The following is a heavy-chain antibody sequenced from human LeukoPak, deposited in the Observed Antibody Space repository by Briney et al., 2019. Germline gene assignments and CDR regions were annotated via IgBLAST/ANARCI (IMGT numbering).Heavy chain of an antibody. V-gene: IGHV3-7*01. CDR1: GFTFSSYW. J-gene: IGHJ3*01. CDR3: AREGMVREVPDAFDL. D-gene: IGHD3-10*01. Sequence: GGSLRLSCAASGFTFSSYWMDWVRQVPGKGLEWVANIKQDGIEKYFVGSVKGRFAISRDNAKNSLYLQMNSLRVEDTAVYYCAREGMVREVPDAFDLWGQGTMVTVSS. CDR2: IKQDGIEK.